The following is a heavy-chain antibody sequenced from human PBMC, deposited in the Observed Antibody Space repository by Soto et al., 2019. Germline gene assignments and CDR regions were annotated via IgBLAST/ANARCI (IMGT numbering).Heavy chain of an antibody. J-gene: IGHJ4*02. Sequence: SETLSLTCTVSGGSISSYYWSWIRQPPGKGLEWIGYIYYSGSTNYNPSLKSRVTISVDTSKNQFSLKLSSVTAADTAVYYCAGRSYDYIWGNYFDYWGQGTLVTVSS. CDR1: GGSISSYY. V-gene: IGHV4-59*08. CDR2: IYYSGST. D-gene: IGHD3-16*01. CDR3: AGRSYDYIWGNYFDY.